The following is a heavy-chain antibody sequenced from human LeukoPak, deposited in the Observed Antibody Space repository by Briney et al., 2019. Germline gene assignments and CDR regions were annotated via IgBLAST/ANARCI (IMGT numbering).Heavy chain of an antibody. CDR3: ARLGRYDVLTGPDY. Sequence: GESLKISCQGSGYNFTNYWIGWVRQTPGKGLEWMGIIYPGESDPRYSPSFQGQVTISADKSINTAYLRWGSLKVADTAMYYCARLGRYDVLTGPDYWGQGTLVTVSS. CDR1: GYNFTNYW. V-gene: IGHV5-51*01. D-gene: IGHD3-9*01. J-gene: IGHJ4*02. CDR2: IYPGESDP.